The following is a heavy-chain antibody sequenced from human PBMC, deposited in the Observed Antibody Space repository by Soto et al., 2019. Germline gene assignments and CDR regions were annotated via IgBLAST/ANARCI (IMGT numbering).Heavy chain of an antibody. CDR3: ARENSVQAWLHHFDH. CDR2: ISDDGASI. J-gene: IGHJ4*02. V-gene: IGHV3-48*03. CDR1: GFTFSTFE. D-gene: IGHD5-18*01. Sequence: GGSLRLSCAASGFTFSTFEMNWVRQAPGKGLEWVSYISDDGASIYYADSLKGRFTISRDNATNSLSLQMNNLRAEDTAVYYCARENSVQAWLHHFDHWGLGTLVTVSS.